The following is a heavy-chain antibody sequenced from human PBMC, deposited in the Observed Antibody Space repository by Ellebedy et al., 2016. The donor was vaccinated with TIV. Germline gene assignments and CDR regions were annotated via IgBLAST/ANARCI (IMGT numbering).Heavy chain of an antibody. J-gene: IGHJ6*03. CDR1: GFTFSDND. V-gene: IGHV3-21*01. Sequence: GESLKISCAASGFTFSDNDMGWVRQAPGKGLEWVSSIDSSGGDTHYADSVKGRFTISRDNARNSLYLQMNSLRVEDTAVYYCVRFPRGAPFVDYLYYMDVWGKGTTVIVSS. CDR3: VRFPRGAPFVDYLYYMDV. CDR2: IDSSGGDT. D-gene: IGHD2-21*01.